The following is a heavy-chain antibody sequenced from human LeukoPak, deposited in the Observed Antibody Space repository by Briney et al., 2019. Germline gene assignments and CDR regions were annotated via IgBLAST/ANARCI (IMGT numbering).Heavy chain of an antibody. Sequence: TPSQTLSLTCTVSGGSISSGSYYWSWIRQPAGKGLEWIGRIYTSGRTNYNPSLKSRVTISVDTSKNQFSLKLSSVTAADTAVYYCAREAGYYYDSSGRRSDYWGQGTLVTVSS. J-gene: IGHJ4*02. CDR1: GGSISSGSYY. CDR2: IYTSGRT. CDR3: AREAGYYYDSSGRRSDY. D-gene: IGHD3-22*01. V-gene: IGHV4-61*02.